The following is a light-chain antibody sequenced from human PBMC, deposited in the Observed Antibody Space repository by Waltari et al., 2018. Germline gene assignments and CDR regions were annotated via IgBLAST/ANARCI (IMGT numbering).Light chain of an antibody. J-gene: IGLJ2*01. CDR1: SSAAGNYKR. Sequence: QSALTQPASVSGSPGQPITISCTGTSSAAGNYKRVSWYQQPPGKAPKLMIYVVSKRPSGVSDRFSGSKSGDMASLTISGLQPEDEAEYFCSSYAGSSKGVFGGGTKVTVL. CDR2: VVS. V-gene: IGLV2-23*02. CDR3: SSYAGSSKGV.